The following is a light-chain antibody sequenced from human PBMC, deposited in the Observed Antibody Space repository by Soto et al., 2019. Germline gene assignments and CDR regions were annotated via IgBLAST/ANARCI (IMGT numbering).Light chain of an antibody. CDR3: QVWDSGSDHVI. J-gene: IGLJ2*01. CDR1: NIGSKS. Sequence: SYELTQPPSVSVAPGKTASITCGGHNIGSKSVHWYQQQPGQAPMLVIYYDSDRPSGIPERFSGSNSGNTATLTISRVEDGDEADYFCQVWDSGSDHVIFGGGTKVTVL. V-gene: IGLV3-21*04. CDR2: YDS.